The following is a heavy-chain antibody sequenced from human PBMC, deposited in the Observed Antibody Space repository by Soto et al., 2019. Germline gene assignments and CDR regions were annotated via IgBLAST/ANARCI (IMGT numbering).Heavy chain of an antibody. J-gene: IGHJ3*02. CDR2: TYYRSKWYN. CDR1: GDSVSSNSAA. Sequence: SQTLSLTCAISGDSVSSNSAAWNWIRQSPSRGLEWLGRTYYRSKWYNDYAVSVQSRITINPGKSKNKFALQLKSVTPEDTAVYYCARDGCSSSSCYNDAFDIWGQGTRGTVSS. D-gene: IGHD2-2*02. CDR3: ARDGCSSSSCYNDAFDI. V-gene: IGHV6-1*01.